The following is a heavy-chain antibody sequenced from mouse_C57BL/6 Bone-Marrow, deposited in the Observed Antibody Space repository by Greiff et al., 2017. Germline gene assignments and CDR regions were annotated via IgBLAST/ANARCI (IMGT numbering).Heavy chain of an antibody. CDR1: GYSFTSYW. CDR2: IDPSDSYT. D-gene: IGHD2-13*01. Sequence: QVQLQQPGAELVMPGASVKLSCKASGYSFTSYWMHWVKQRPGQGLEWIGEIDPSDSYTNYNQKFKGKSTLTVDKSSSTAYMQLSSLTSEDSAVYYCARGRGDYDFDYWGQGTTLTVSS. J-gene: IGHJ2*01. V-gene: IGHV1-69*01. CDR3: ARGRGDYDFDY.